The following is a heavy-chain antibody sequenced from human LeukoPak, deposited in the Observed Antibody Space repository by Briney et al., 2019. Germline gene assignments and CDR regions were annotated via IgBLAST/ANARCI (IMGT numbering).Heavy chain of an antibody. D-gene: IGHD3-10*01. J-gene: IGHJ6*02. CDR3: AKGAARGGSRGETYYYYGMDV. CDR2: ISYDGSNK. Sequence: GGSLRLSCAASGFTFSSYGMHWVRQAPGKGLERVAVISYDGSNKYYADSVKGRFTISRDNSKNTLYLQMNSLRAEDTAVYYCAKGAARGGSRGETYYYYGMDVWGQGTMATVSS. CDR1: GFTFSSYG. V-gene: IGHV3-30*18.